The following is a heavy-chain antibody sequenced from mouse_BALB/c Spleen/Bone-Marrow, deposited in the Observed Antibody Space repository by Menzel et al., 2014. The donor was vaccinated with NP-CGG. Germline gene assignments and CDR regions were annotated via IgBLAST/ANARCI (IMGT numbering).Heavy chain of an antibody. CDR2: IWAGGST. J-gene: IGHJ2*01. CDR3: ARERPNYFDN. Sequence: VKLVESGPGLVAPSQSLSITCTVSGFSLTSYGVHWVRQPPGKGLEWLGVIWAGGSTDYNSALMSRLSISKDNSKSXVFLKMNSLQTDDTAMYYCARERPNYFDNWGQGTVLTASS. CDR1: GFSLTSYG. V-gene: IGHV2-9*02.